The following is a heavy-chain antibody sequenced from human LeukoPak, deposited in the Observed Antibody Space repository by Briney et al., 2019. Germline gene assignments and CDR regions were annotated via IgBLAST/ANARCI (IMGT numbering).Heavy chain of an antibody. CDR3: ARGYGDLNYYYYYMDV. CDR1: GGSFSGYY. Sequence: PSETLSLTCAVYGGSFSGYYWSWIRQPPGKGLEWIGEINHSGSTNYNPSLKSRVTISVDTSKNQFSLKLSSVTAADTAVYYCARGYGDLNYYYYYMDVWGKGTTVTISS. CDR2: INHSGST. D-gene: IGHD4-17*01. J-gene: IGHJ6*03. V-gene: IGHV4-34*01.